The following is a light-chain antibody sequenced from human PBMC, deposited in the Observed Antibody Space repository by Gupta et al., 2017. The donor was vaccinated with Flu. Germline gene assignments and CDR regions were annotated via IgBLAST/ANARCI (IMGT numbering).Light chain of an antibody. J-gene: IGKJ2*01. V-gene: IGKV2-28*01. CDR3: MQALQTPT. CDR1: QSLLHSNGYNY. CDR2: LGS. Sequence: ISCRSSQSLLHSNGYNYLEWYLQKPGQSPQLLIYLGSNLASGVPDRFSGRGSGTDFTLKISRVDAEDVGVYYCMQALQTPTFGQGTKLEIK.